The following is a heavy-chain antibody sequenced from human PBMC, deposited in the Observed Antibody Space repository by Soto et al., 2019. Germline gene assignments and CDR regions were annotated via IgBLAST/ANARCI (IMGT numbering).Heavy chain of an antibody. V-gene: IGHV3-73*02. CDR1: GFTFSGSA. CDR3: TRLYSSSPHY. J-gene: IGHJ4*02. CDR2: IRSKANSYAT. D-gene: IGHD6-6*01. Sequence: EVQLVESGGGLVQPGGSLKLSCAASGFTFSGSAMHWVSQASGKGLEWVGRIRSKANSYATAYAASVKGRFTISRDDSKNTAYLQMNSLKTEDTAVYYCTRLYSSSPHYWGQGTLVTVSS.